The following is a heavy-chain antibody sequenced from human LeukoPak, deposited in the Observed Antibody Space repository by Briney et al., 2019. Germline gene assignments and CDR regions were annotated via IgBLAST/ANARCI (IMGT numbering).Heavy chain of an antibody. J-gene: IGHJ6*03. CDR2: INPTGGST. CDR3: ARDLRYSSGWSASGMDV. D-gene: IGHD6-19*01. V-gene: IGHV1-46*01. Sequence: GASVKVSCKASGYTFTSYYMHWVRQAPGQGLEWMGLINPTGGSTGYAQKFQGRVTMTRDMSTSTAYMDLRSLRSDDTAVYYCARDLRYSSGWSASGMDVWGKGTTVTISS. CDR1: GYTFTSYY.